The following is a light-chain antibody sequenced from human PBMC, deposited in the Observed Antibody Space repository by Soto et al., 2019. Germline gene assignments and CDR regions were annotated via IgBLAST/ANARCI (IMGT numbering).Light chain of an antibody. Sequence: EIVMTQSPATLSVSPGETATLSCWASQSVSSNLAWYQQKPGQAPRLLIYGASTRATDIPARFSGSGSGTEFTLTISRLQSEDLAVYYCQQYNNFWTFGQGAKVDIK. V-gene: IGKV3-15*01. CDR3: QQYNNFWT. J-gene: IGKJ1*01. CDR1: QSVSSN. CDR2: GAS.